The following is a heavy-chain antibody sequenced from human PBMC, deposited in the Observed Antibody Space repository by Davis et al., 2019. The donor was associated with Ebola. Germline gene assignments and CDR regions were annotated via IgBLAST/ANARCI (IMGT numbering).Heavy chain of an antibody. CDR2: INPHNGNT. D-gene: IGHD1-1*01. V-gene: IGHV1-18*04. CDR3: ARAQFPTTSDH. CDR1: GYTFTNYG. Sequence: ASVKVSCKASGYTFTNYGITWVRQAPGQGLEWMGRINPHNGNTNYAQNVQGRVIMTSDTATTTAYMEAGSLRSDDTAVYYCARAQFPTTSDHWGQGTLVTVSS. J-gene: IGHJ4*02.